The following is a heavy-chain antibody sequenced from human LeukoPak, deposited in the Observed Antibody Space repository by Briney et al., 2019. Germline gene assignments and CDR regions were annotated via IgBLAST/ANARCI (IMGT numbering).Heavy chain of an antibody. D-gene: IGHD1-1*01. CDR1: GGSITTYY. Sequence: PSETLSLTCTVSGGSITTYYWTWIRQPPGKGLEWIGYINYSGSTNYNPSLKSRVTISVDTSKNLFSLKLSSVTAADTAVYYCARAQLNLLVDFGMDVWGQGTTVTVSS. V-gene: IGHV4-59*01. CDR3: ARAQLNLLVDFGMDV. CDR2: INYSGST. J-gene: IGHJ6*02.